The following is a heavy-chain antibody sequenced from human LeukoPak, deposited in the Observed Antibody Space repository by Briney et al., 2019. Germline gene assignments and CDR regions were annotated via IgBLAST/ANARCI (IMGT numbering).Heavy chain of an antibody. J-gene: IGHJ3*02. Sequence: KPSQTLSLTCTVSGGSISSGSYYWSWIRQPAGKGLECIGRIYTSGSTKYNPSLQSRVTISIDTSKNQFSLKLNSVTAADTAVYYCARWMVRGVTAFDIWGQGTMVTVSS. CDR3: ARWMVRGVTAFDI. CDR2: IYTSGST. D-gene: IGHD3-10*01. CDR1: GGSISSGSYY. V-gene: IGHV4-61*02.